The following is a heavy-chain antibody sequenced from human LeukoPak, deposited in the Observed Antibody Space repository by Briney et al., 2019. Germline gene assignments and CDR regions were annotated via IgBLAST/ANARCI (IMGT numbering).Heavy chain of an antibody. CDR3: ARGPYDFWSGYPYYFDY. Sequence: PSQTLSLTCTVSGGSISSGGYYWSWIRQPPGKGLEWIGEINHSGSTNYNPSLKGRVTISVDTSKNQFSLKLSSVTATDTAVYYCARGPYDFWSGYPYYFDYWGQGTLVTVSS. D-gene: IGHD3-3*01. V-gene: IGHV4-30-2*01. CDR2: INHSGST. CDR1: GGSISSGGYY. J-gene: IGHJ4*02.